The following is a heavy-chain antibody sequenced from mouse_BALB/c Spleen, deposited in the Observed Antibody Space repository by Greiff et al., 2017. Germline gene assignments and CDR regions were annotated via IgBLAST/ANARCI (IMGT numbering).Heavy chain of an antibody. CDR3: ARSRGLRDWYFDV. J-gene: IGHJ1*01. CDR1: GDSITSGY. Sequence: VQLKESGPSLVKPSQTLSLTCSVTGDSITSGYWNWIRKFPGNKLEYMGYISYSGSTYYNPSLKSRISITRDTSKNQYYLQLNSVTTEDAATYYCARSRGLRDWYFDVWGAGTTVTVSS. V-gene: IGHV3-8*02. CDR2: ISYSGST. D-gene: IGHD2-4*01.